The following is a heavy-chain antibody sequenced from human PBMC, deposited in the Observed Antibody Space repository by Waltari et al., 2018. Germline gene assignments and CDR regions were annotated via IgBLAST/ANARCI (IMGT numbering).Heavy chain of an antibody. Sequence: QVQLQESGPGLVKPSQTLSLTCTVSGGSISSGSYYWSWIRQPAGKGLEWIGYIYTSGSTNYNPSLKSRVTISVDTSKNQFSLKLSSVTAADTAVYYCAGLYIRSSWYLSGSYSWGQGTLVTVSS. CDR1: GGSISSGSYY. CDR3: AGLYIRSSWYLSGSYS. CDR2: IYTSGST. D-gene: IGHD6-13*01. J-gene: IGHJ4*02. V-gene: IGHV4-61*09.